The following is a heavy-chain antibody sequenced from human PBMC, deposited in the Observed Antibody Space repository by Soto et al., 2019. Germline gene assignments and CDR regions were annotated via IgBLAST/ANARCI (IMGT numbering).Heavy chain of an antibody. CDR1: GYSFTSAW. V-gene: IGHV5-10-1*01. CDR2: LDPSDAYP. J-gene: IGHJ6*02. CDR3: ASRVRSARRSGMDV. Sequence: XXSLKISCKGSGYSFTSAWISWVRQMPGKGLEWMGRLDPSDAYPTYSPSSQGHVTISADKSISTPHLQWSSLKASDTAMYYCASRVRSARRSGMDVRRQGTTVTVS.